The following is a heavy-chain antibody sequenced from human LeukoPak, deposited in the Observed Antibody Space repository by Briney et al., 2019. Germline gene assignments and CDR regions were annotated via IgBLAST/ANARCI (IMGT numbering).Heavy chain of an antibody. Sequence: GGSLRLSCAASGLTFSGYELSWVRQAPGKGLEWVSYISSSGGTIFYSDSVKGRFTISRDNAKNSLHLQMNSLRAEDTAFYYCARLKPMIVLAYGFRPREGTTYCFDYWGQGTLVTVSS. CDR1: GLTFSGYE. V-gene: IGHV3-48*03. CDR2: ISSSGGTI. D-gene: IGHD3-22*01. CDR3: ARLKPMIVLAYGFRPREGTTYCFDY. J-gene: IGHJ4*02.